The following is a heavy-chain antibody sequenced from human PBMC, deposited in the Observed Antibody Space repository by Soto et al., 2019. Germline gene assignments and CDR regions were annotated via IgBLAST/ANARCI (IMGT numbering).Heavy chain of an antibody. D-gene: IGHD4-17*01. CDR3: ARIHFGDEPSYYYYGMDV. CDR1: GGYFSSGDYY. V-gene: IGHV4-30-4*01. CDR2: IYYTGST. J-gene: IGHJ6*02. Sequence: SETLSLTCTVSGGYFSSGDYYWSWDRQPPGKGLEWIGYIYYTGSTFNNPSLKSRVSISIDTSKAQFSLKLSSVTAADTAVYYCARIHFGDEPSYYYYGMDVWGQGTTVTVSS.